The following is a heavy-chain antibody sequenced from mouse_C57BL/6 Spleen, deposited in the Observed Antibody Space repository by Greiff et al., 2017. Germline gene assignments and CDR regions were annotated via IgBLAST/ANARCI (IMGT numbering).Heavy chain of an antibody. J-gene: IGHJ1*03. D-gene: IGHD2-1*01. V-gene: IGHV1-55*01. Sequence: QVQLQQPGAELVKPGASVKMSCKASGYTFTSYWITWVKQRPGQGLEWIGDIYPGSGSTNYNEKFKSKATLTVDTSSSTAYMQLSSLTSEDSAVYYCARWGGNYPSYWYFDVWGTGTTVTVSS. CDR1: GYTFTSYW. CDR2: IYPGSGST. CDR3: ARWGGNYPSYWYFDV.